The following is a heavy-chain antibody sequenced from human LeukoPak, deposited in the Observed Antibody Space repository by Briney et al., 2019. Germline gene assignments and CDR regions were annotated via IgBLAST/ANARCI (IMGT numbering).Heavy chain of an antibody. Sequence: GGSLRLSCAASGFTFSSYGMHWVRQAPGKGLEWVAFIRYDGSNKYYADSVKGRFTISRDNPKNTLYLQMNSLRAEDTAVYYCAKDRIAVVVVPAATDAFDIWGQGTMVTVSS. V-gene: IGHV3-30*02. CDR1: GFTFSSYG. CDR2: IRYDGSNK. CDR3: AKDRIAVVVVPAATDAFDI. D-gene: IGHD2-2*01. J-gene: IGHJ3*02.